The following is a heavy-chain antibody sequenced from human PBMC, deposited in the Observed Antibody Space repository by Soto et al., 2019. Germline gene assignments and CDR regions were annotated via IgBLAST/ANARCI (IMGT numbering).Heavy chain of an antibody. Sequence: AVGSLRLSCAASGFTFNTYWMHWVRQAPGKGLVWVSRINSDGSSTSYADSVKGRFTISRDNAKNTLYLQMNRLRAEDTDVYSCARDTGGRIDPWGQGTLVTVSS. CDR1: GFTFNTYW. CDR3: ARDTGGRIDP. J-gene: IGHJ5*02. CDR2: INSDGSST. D-gene: IGHD2-15*01. V-gene: IGHV3-74*01.